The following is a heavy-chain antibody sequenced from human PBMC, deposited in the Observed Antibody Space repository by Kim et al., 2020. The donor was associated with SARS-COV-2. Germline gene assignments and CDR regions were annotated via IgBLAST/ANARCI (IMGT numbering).Heavy chain of an antibody. D-gene: IGHD3-16*01. V-gene: IGHV3-21*01. Sequence: GGSLRLSCAASGFTFRSYTINWVRQAPGKGLEWVSSISSNSAYIYYADSVKGRFTISRHNAENSLYLQMNSLRAEDTAVYYCARVGGRLSSNLDYFFFWGQGTPVAVS. CDR1: GFTFRSYT. CDR3: ARVGGRLSSNLDYFFF. CDR2: ISSNSAYI. J-gene: IGHJ4*02.